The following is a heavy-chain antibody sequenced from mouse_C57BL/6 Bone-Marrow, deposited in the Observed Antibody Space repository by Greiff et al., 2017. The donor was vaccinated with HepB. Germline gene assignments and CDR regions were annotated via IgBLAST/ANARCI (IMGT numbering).Heavy chain of an antibody. CDR3: ASAYGYAMDY. CDR1: GYTFTSYW. CDR2: IHPNSGST. V-gene: IGHV1-64*01. J-gene: IGHJ4*01. Sequence: VQLQQPGAELVKPGASVKLSCKASGYTFTSYWMHWVKQRPGQGLEWIGMIHPNSGSTNYNEKFKSKATLTVDKSSSTAYMQLNSLTSEDSAVYYCASAYGYAMDYWGQGTSVTVSS. D-gene: IGHD1-1*01.